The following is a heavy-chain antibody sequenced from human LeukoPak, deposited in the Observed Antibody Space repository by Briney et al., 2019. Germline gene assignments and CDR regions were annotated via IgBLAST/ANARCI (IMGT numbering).Heavy chain of an antibody. CDR3: ARAYSSSWYWNWFDP. V-gene: IGHV4-39*01. CDR2: IYYNGYR. Sequence: SETLSLTCTVSGVSISNTKFYWGWIRQSPDKGLEWIGSIYYNGYRYYTPSLKSRVTISVDTSKNQFSLKVSSVSAADTAVYYCARAYSSSWYWNWFDPWGQGTLVTVSS. CDR1: GVSISNTKFY. D-gene: IGHD6-13*01. J-gene: IGHJ5*02.